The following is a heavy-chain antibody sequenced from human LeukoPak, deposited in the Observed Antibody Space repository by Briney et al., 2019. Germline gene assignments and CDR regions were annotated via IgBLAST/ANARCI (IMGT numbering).Heavy chain of an antibody. J-gene: IGHJ6*03. CDR2: ISGSGGST. V-gene: IGHV3-23*01. Sequence: PGGSLRLSCAASGFTFSSYAMSWVRQAPGKGLEWVSAISGSGGSTYYADSVKGRFTISRDNSKNTLYLQMNSLRAEDTAVYYCAKDLYRFRVYYYYMDVWGKGTTVTVSS. CDR3: AKDLYRFRVYYYYMDV. CDR1: GFTFSSYA. D-gene: IGHD2-21*01.